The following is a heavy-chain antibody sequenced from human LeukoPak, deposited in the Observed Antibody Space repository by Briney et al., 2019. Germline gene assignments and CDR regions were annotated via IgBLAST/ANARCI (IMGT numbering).Heavy chain of an antibody. CDR2: IYYSGST. Sequence: SQTLSLTCTVSGGSISSGSYYWGWIRQPPGKWLEWIGSIYYSGSTYYNPSLKSRVTISVDTSKNQFSLKLSTVAAAAPAVYYCAILGVVGATYTDYWGQGTLVTVSS. V-gene: IGHV4-39*01. D-gene: IGHD1-26*01. CDR1: GGSISSGSYY. J-gene: IGHJ4*02. CDR3: AILGVVGATYTDY.